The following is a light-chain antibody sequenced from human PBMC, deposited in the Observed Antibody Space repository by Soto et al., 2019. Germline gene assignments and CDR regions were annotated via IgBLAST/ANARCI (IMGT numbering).Light chain of an antibody. CDR3: QAWDDTSGVV. J-gene: IGLJ2*01. Sequence: SYELTQPPPVSVSPGQTASITCSGANLGDRYACWYQQKPGQSPVLVIYLDTKRPSGIPERFSGSNSGNTATLTISGTQAMDEADYYCQAWDDTSGVVFGGGTKLTVL. V-gene: IGLV3-1*01. CDR1: NLGDRY. CDR2: LDT.